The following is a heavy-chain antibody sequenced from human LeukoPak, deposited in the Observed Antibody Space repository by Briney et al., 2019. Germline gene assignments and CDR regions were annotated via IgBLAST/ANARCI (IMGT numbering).Heavy chain of an antibody. CDR1: GFTFSDSW. J-gene: IGHJ3*02. Sequence: GESLRLSCAASGFTFSDSWMSWVRRLPGKGLEWVANIKKDQSVIHYVDSVKGRFTISRDNAKNALYLQMNSLRAEDTAVYYCARDFNYYDGSVYYDTFDIWGQGTRVTVSS. CDR2: IKKDQSVI. V-gene: IGHV3-7*01. CDR3: ARDFNYYDGSVYYDTFDI. D-gene: IGHD3-22*01.